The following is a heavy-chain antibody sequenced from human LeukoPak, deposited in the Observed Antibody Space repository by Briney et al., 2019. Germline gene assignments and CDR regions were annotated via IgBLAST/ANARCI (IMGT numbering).Heavy chain of an antibody. J-gene: IGHJ3*02. Sequence: PGGSLRLSCAASGFTFSSYSMNWVRQAPGKGLEWVSYISSSSSTIYYADSVKGRFTISRDNAKNSLYLQMNSLRAEDTAVYYCAREVVGATDHDASDIWGQGTMVTVSS. V-gene: IGHV3-48*01. CDR2: ISSSSSTI. D-gene: IGHD1-26*01. CDR3: AREVVGATDHDASDI. CDR1: GFTFSSYS.